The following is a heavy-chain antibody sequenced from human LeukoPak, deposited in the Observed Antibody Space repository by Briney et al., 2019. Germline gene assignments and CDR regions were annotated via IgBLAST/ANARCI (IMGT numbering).Heavy chain of an antibody. Sequence: GGSLRLSCAASGFTFSSYAMSWVRQAPGKGLEWVSTISVSGGITNYADSVKGRFTISRDNSKNTMYLQMNSLRAEDTAVYYCAKDLGGGSGCYDLWGRGTLVTV. V-gene: IGHV3-23*01. D-gene: IGHD6-19*01. CDR1: GFTFSSYA. J-gene: IGHJ2*01. CDR2: ISVSGGIT. CDR3: AKDLGGGSGCYDL.